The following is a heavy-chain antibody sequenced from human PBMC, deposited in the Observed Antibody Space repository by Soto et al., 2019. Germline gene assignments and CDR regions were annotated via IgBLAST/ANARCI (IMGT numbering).Heavy chain of an antibody. V-gene: IGHV1-18*01. J-gene: IGHJ6*02. Sequence: QGQLVQSGGEVKKPGASVKVSCKTSGYTFSRYGISWVRQAPGQGLEWMGWISAYNGDTNYARKFQGRVTMTIDTSTTTAHMELRSLTSDHTAVYYCARNGQPPYCSYGLDVWGQGTTVTASS. CDR1: GYTFSRYG. CDR3: ARNGQPPYCSYGLDV. D-gene: IGHD2-8*01. CDR2: ISAYNGDT.